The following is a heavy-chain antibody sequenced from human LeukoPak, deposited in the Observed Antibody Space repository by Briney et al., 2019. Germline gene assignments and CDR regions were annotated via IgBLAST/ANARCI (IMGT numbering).Heavy chain of an antibody. Sequence: PSETLSLTCTVSGGSISSGDHYWSWIRQPPGKGLEWIGYIYYSGSTYYNPSLKSRVTISVDTSKNQFSLKLSSVTAADTAVYYCARAVHCGSTSCYMGLDWFDPWGQGTLVTVSS. CDR3: ARAVHCGSTSCYMGLDWFDP. V-gene: IGHV4-30-4*01. J-gene: IGHJ5*02. CDR2: IYYSGST. CDR1: GGSISSGDHY. D-gene: IGHD2-2*02.